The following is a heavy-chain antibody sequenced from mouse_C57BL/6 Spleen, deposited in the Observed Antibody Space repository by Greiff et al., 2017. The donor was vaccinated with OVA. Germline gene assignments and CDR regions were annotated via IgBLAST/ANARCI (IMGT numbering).Heavy chain of an antibody. CDR3: ARGANYYGSSSYYFDY. Sequence: LVESGPELVKPGASVKISCKASGYAFSSSWMNWVKQRPGKGLEWIGRIYPGDGDTNYNGKFKGKATLTADKSSSTAYMQLSSLTSEDSAVYFCARGANYYGSSSYYFDYWGQGTTLTVSS. D-gene: IGHD1-1*01. CDR2: IYPGDGDT. CDR1: GYAFSSSW. J-gene: IGHJ2*01. V-gene: IGHV1-82*01.